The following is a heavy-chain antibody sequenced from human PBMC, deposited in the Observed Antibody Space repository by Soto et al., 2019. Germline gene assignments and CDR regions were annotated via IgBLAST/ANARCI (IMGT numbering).Heavy chain of an antibody. V-gene: IGHV1-69*05. CDR3: ARDPLGRWFDP. Sequence: GASVKVSCKASGGTFSSYAISCVRQAPGQGLEWMGGIIPIFGTANYAQKLQGRVTMTTDTSTSTGHMELRRLRSDDTAVYYCARDPLGRWFDPWGQGTLVTVSS. J-gene: IGHJ5*02. D-gene: IGHD1-1*01. CDR2: IIPIFGTA. CDR1: GGTFSSYA.